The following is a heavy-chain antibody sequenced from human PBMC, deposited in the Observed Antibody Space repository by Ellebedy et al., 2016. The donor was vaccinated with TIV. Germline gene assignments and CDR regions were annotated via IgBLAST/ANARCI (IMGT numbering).Heavy chain of an antibody. CDR2: IIPIFGTP. CDR1: GGTFISYS. J-gene: IGHJ4*02. CDR3: ARGTYSSSWYGRDF. Sequence: AASVKVSCKASGGTFISYSMIWVRHAPGQGLEWMGGIIPIFGTPDYAQSFQGRVTITADTSTSTAYMELSSLRSEDTAVYYCARGTYSSSWYGRDFWGQGTPVTVSS. V-gene: IGHV1-69*06. D-gene: IGHD6-13*01.